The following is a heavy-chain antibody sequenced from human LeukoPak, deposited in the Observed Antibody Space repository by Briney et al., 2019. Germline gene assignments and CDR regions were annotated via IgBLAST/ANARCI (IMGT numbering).Heavy chain of an antibody. J-gene: IGHJ4*02. V-gene: IGHV1-2*02. CDR3: ARAIMDIVAAIYYFDY. D-gene: IGHD5-12*01. Sequence: ASVKVSCKASGYTFTSYGISWVRQAPGQGLEWMGWINPNSGGTNYAQKFQGRVTMTRDTSISTAYMELSRLRSDDTAVYYCARAIMDIVAAIYYFDYWGQGTLVTVSS. CDR1: GYTFTSYG. CDR2: INPNSGGT.